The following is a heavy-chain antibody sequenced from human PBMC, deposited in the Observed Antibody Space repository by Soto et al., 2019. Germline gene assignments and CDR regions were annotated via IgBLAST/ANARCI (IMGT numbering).Heavy chain of an antibody. CDR3: TNPHRDSPYYYSGMAV. V-gene: IGHV3-74*01. J-gene: IGHJ6*02. Sequence: GGSLRLSCAASGSNFSNDWMHCVRQAPGKGLVWVSRIKTDGSYTNYADSVKGRFTISRDNAKNTLYLQMNSLRAEDTAVYYFTNPHRDSPYYYSGMAVWGQGTTDTVSS. CDR2: IKTDGSYT. D-gene: IGHD2-15*01. CDR1: GSNFSNDW.